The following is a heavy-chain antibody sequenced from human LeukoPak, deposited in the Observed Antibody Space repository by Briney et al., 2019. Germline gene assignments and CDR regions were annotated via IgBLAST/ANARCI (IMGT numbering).Heavy chain of an antibody. V-gene: IGHV4-30-4*01. J-gene: IGHJ4*02. CDR1: GGSISSGDYY. CDR3: ARAGGGYAPPPYYFDY. Sequence: SETLSLTCTVSGGSISSGDYYWSWIRQPPGKGLEWIGYIYYSGSTYYNPSLKSRVTISVDTSKNQFSLKLSSVTAADTAVYYCARAGGGYAPPPYYFDYWGQGTLVTVSS. D-gene: IGHD3-22*01. CDR2: IYYSGST.